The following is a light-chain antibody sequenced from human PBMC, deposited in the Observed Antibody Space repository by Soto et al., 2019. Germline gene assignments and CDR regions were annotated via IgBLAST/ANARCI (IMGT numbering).Light chain of an antibody. Sequence: QSVLTQPPSVSEAPRQRVTISCSGSSSNIGNNEVNWYQQFPGKAPKLLIYYDDLLPSGVSDRFSGSKSGTSASLAISGLQYEDEADYYCAAWDDNLNGLVFGGGTELTVL. J-gene: IGLJ2*01. CDR3: AAWDDNLNGLV. CDR2: YDD. V-gene: IGLV1-36*01. CDR1: SSNIGNNE.